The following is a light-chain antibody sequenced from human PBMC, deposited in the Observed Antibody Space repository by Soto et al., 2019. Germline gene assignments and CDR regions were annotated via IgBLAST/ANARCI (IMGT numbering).Light chain of an antibody. CDR3: SSYATSTTVL. V-gene: IGLV2-14*03. J-gene: IGLJ2*01. CDR2: DVS. CDR1: SSDVGGYNY. Sequence: QSVLTQPASVSGSPGQSITISCTGTSSDVGGYNYVSWYQQHPGRAPQLMIYDVSHRPSGVSNRFSGSRSGNTAPLTISGLQAEDEADYYCSSYATSTTVLFGGGTKLTVL.